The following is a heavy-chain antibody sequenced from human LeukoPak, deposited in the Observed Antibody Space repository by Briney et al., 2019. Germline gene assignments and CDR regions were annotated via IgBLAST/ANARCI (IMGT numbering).Heavy chain of an antibody. CDR1: GYTFTSYG. CDR3: ARDGAKTGAHYYYGMDV. V-gene: IGHV1-18*01. J-gene: IGHJ6*02. Sequence: GASVKVSCKASGYTFTSYGISWVRQAPGQGLEWMGWISAYNGNTNYAQKLQGRVTMTTDTSTSTAHMELRSLRSDDTAVYYCARDGAKTGAHYYYGMDVWGQGTTVTVSS. CDR2: ISAYNGNT. D-gene: IGHD1-26*01.